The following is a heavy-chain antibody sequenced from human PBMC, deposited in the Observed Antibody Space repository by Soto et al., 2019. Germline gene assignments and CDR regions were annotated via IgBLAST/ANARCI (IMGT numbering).Heavy chain of an antibody. J-gene: IGHJ6*02. CDR3: APLSVSLSGPYGTHV. D-gene: IGHD2-15*01. V-gene: IGHV4-39*01. CDR2: MFYSGLT. Sequence: XETLSLTCSVAGYSVTSSDYYWAWIRQPPGKGLEWIGSMFYSGLTYYNPSLKSRVTLSVDTSKNQFSVRLNSVTAADTAVYYCAPLSVSLSGPYGTHVWGQGTTVTVSS. CDR1: GYSVTSSDYY.